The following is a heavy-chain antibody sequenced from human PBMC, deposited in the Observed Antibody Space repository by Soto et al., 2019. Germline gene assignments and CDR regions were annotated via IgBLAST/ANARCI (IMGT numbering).Heavy chain of an antibody. Sequence: PSETLSLTCTVSGGSISSYYWSWIRQPPGKGLEWIGYIYYSGSTNYNPSLKSRVTISVDTSKNQFSLKLSSVTAADTAVYYCAGVVDSIAVAGNHYFDYWGQGTLVTVSS. J-gene: IGHJ4*02. CDR2: IYYSGST. D-gene: IGHD6-19*01. V-gene: IGHV4-59*01. CDR3: AGVVDSIAVAGNHYFDY. CDR1: GGSISSYY.